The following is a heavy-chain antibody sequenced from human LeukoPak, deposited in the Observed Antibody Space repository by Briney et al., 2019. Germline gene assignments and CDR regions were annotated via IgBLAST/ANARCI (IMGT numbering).Heavy chain of an antibody. D-gene: IGHD3-10*01. CDR1: GFTFTSYE. V-gene: IGHV3-48*03. CDR3: ARDAWTYYYGSGRGFDI. Sequence: PGGSLRLSCAASGFTFTSYEMNWVRQAPGKGLEWVSYISSSGSTIYYADSVKGRFTISRDNAKNSLYLQMNSLRAEDTAVYYCARDAWTYYYGSGRGFDIWGQGTMVTVSS. J-gene: IGHJ3*02. CDR2: ISSSGSTI.